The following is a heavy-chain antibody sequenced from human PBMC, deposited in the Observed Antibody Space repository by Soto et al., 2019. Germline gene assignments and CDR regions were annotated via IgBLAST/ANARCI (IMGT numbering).Heavy chain of an antibody. V-gene: IGHV1-18*01. CDR3: ARDAVYGDYAASPFVP. D-gene: IGHD4-17*01. Sequence: ASVKVSCKASGGTFSSYAISWVRQAPGQGLEWMGWISAYNGNINYAQKLQGRVTMTTDTSTSTAYMELRSLRSDDTAVYYCARDAVYGDYAASPFVPWGKGTLVTGS. J-gene: IGHJ5*02. CDR1: GGTFSSYA. CDR2: ISAYNGNI.